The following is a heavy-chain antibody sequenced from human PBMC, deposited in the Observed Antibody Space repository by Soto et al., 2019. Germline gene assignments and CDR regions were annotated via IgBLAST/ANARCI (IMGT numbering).Heavy chain of an antibody. D-gene: IGHD2-15*01. CDR1: GYSISSSNW. V-gene: IGHV4-28*03. CDR2: IYYSGTT. Sequence: SETLSLTCAVSGYSISSSNWWGWIRQPPGKGLEWIGYIYYSGTTYYNPSLKSRVTMSVDTSKNQFSLKLTSVAAADTAVYYCARGSGPNDAFDIWGQGTMVTVSS. J-gene: IGHJ3*02. CDR3: ARGSGPNDAFDI.